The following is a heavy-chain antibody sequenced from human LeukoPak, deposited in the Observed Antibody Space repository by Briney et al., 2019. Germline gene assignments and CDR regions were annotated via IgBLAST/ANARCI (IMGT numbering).Heavy chain of an antibody. CDR2: ISGSGGST. J-gene: IGHJ4*02. CDR1: GFTFTSYA. Sequence: QPGGSLRLSCAASGFTFTSYAMSWVRQAPGKGLEWVSAISGSGGSTYYADSVKGRFTISRDNSKNTLYLQMNSLRAEDTAVYYCAKGPYYDYVWGSYQTSTYYFDYWGQGTLVTVSS. CDR3: AKGPYYDYVWGSYQTSTYYFDY. V-gene: IGHV3-23*01. D-gene: IGHD3-16*02.